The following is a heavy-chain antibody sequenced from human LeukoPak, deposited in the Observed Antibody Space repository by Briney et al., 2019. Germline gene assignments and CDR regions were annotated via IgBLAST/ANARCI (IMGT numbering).Heavy chain of an antibody. CDR3: TTDGVGVEGATYDN. CDR1: GFTFSTYE. Sequence: GGSLRLSCAASGFTFSTYEMNWVRQAPGKGLEWVGRIKAKAHGGTIEYAAPVKGRFTISRDDSKNTLYLQMNSLKTEDTAVYYCTTDGVGVEGATYDNWGQGTLVSVSS. CDR2: IKAKAHGGTI. D-gene: IGHD1-26*01. V-gene: IGHV3-15*01. J-gene: IGHJ4*02.